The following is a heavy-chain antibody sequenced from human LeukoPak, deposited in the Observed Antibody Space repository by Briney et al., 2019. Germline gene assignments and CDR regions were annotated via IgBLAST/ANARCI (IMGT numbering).Heavy chain of an antibody. CDR2: IIPIFGTA. D-gene: IGHD2-2*02. J-gene: IGHJ6*03. CDR1: GGTFSSYA. V-gene: IGHV1-69*13. CDR3: ARGGRDCSSTSCYMAAYYYYYMDV. Sequence: SVKVSCKASGGTFSSYAISWVRQAPGQGLEWMGGIIPIFGTANYAQKFQGRVTITADESTSTAYMELSSLRSEDTAVYYCARGGRDCSSTSCYMAAYYYYYMDVWGKGTTVTVSS.